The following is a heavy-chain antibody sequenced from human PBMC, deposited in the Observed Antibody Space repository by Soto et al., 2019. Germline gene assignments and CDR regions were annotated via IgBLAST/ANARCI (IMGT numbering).Heavy chain of an antibody. V-gene: IGHV3-66*01. CDR3: CGPSTVTINWFFDL. CDR1: GFTVSSNY. Sequence: EVQLVESGGGLVQPGGSLRLSCAASGFTVSSNYMSWVRQAPGKGLEWVSIIYGGGRTSYADSVKGRFTVSRDNYRNTLYLQMNSLRAEDTAMYYCCGPSTVTINWFFDLWGRGTRVTVSS. J-gene: IGHJ2*01. D-gene: IGHD4-17*01. CDR2: IYGGGRT.